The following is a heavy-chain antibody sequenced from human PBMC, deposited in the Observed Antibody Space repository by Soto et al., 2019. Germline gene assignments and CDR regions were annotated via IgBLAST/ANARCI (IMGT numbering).Heavy chain of an antibody. CDR1: GFTVSSNY. CDR3: ARNGDSSDYRGWFAA. V-gene: IGHV3-66*01. Sequence: EVQLVESGGGLVQPGGSLRLSCAASGFTVSSNYMSWVRQAPGKGLEWVSVIYSGGTTYYAHSVKGRFTISRDNSKNKLYLQMNSLRAEDTAVYYCARNGDSSDYRGWFAAWGQGTLVTVSS. D-gene: IGHD3-22*01. J-gene: IGHJ5*02. CDR2: IYSGGTT.